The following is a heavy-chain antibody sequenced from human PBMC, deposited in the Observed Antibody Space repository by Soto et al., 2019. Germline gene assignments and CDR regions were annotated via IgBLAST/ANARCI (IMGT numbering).Heavy chain of an antibody. V-gene: IGHV2-5*02. Sequence: SGPTLVNPTQTLTLTCAFSGFSISTSGVGVGWIRQPPGKALEWLVFIYWDDDKRYSPSLRSRLSITKDASKNQVVLTMTNVDPVDTATYFCARRPPYSTNWNAGWFGPWGQGVLVTVSS. CDR1: GFSISTSGVG. J-gene: IGHJ5*02. D-gene: IGHD1-1*01. CDR2: IYWDDDK. CDR3: ARRPPYSTNWNAGWFGP.